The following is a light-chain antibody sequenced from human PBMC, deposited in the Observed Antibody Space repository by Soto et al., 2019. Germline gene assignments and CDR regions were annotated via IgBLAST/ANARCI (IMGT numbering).Light chain of an antibody. CDR3: CSHAGSSTLYV. V-gene: IGLV2-23*01. Sequence: SVLTQPASLSGSPGQSITISFTGTSSDVGSYNLVSWYQQHPGKAPKLMIYEGSKRPSGVSNRFSGSKSGNTASLTISGLQAEDEADYYCCSHAGSSTLYVFGTGTKVTVL. J-gene: IGLJ1*01. CDR2: EGS. CDR1: SSDVGSYNL.